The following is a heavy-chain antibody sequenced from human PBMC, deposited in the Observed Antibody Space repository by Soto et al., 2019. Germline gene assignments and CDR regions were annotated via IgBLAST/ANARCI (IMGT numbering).Heavy chain of an antibody. J-gene: IGHJ4*02. D-gene: IGHD3-22*01. V-gene: IGHV1-18*04. CDR3: AREFYDIAKLDY. Sequence: QVQLVQSGAEVRKPGASVKVSCQASGYTFSTYPITWVRQAPGQGLEWQGWFNVYNGNTVYSQKRQGRVTMPTARSSRNTYMDLTSMRSHATAIYYCAREFYDIAKLDYWGQRTLVSVSS. CDR1: GYTFSTYP. CDR2: FNVYNGNT.